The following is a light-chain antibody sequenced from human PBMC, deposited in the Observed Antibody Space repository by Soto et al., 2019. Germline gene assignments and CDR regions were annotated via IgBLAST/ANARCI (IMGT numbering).Light chain of an antibody. CDR1: SSDIGYYNY. Sequence: QSVLTQPASVSGYPGQSITISCTGTSSDIGYYNYVSWYQQHPGKAPKVMIYDVSNRPSGVSNRFSGSKSADTASLTISGLQAEDEADYHCSAYTTSSTVVFGSGTKSPS. CDR3: SAYTTSSTVV. J-gene: IGLJ1*01. CDR2: DVS. V-gene: IGLV2-14*03.